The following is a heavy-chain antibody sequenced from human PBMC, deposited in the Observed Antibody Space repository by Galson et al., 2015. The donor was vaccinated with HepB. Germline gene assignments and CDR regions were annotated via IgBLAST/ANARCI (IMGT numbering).Heavy chain of an antibody. CDR1: GFTFGDYA. D-gene: IGHD5-18*01. CDR2: IRSSASGGTT. V-gene: IGHV3-49*03. J-gene: IGHJ4*02. CDR3: TRDVWILHY. Sequence: SLRLSCAASGFTFGDYAMSWFRQPPEKGLEWVGLIRSSASGGTTEYAASVKGRFTISIDDSKTIAYLQKDSLKTEDTAVYYCTRDVWILHYWGQGTLVTVSS.